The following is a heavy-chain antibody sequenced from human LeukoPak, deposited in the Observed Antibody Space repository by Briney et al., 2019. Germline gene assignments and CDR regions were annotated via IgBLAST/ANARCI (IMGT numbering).Heavy chain of an antibody. D-gene: IGHD6-19*01. CDR3: ATPTRGGIAVTGTFGH. CDR1: GGAFTGYY. J-gene: IGHJ4*02. V-gene: IGHV4-34*01. CDR2: INHSGAT. Sequence: SETLSLTCAGSGGAFTGYYWSWIRQPPGKGLEWIGEINHSGATNYNPPLKSRVTISVDTSKNQFSLRLTSVSAADTGVYYCATPTRGGIAVTGTFGHWGQGTQVTVSS.